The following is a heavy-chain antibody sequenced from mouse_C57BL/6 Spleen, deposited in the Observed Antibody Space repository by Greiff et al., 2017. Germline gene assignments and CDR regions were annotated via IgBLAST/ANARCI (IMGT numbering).Heavy chain of an antibody. V-gene: IGHV1-82*01. CDR1: GYTFSSSW. D-gene: IGHD1-1*01. J-gene: IGHJ2*01. CDR3: ARGYYGRPDY. CDR2: IYPGDGYT. Sequence: VQLQQSGPELVKPGASVKLSCKASGYTFSSSWMHWVKQRPGQGLEWIGWIYPGDGYTNYNRTFKGKATLTADKSSSTAYLQLSRLPSEDSEVDICARGYYGRPDYWGQGTTVTVSS.